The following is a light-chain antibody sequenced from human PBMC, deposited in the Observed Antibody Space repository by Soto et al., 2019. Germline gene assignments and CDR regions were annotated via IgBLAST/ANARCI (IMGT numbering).Light chain of an antibody. Sequence: EIVRTQSPATLSVSPGERATLSCRASQSVSSNLAWYQQKPCQAPRLLIYGASTRATGIPARFSGSGSGTEFTLTISSLQSEDFAAYYCQQYKNWPTITFGQGTRLEIK. J-gene: IGKJ5*01. CDR2: GAS. CDR3: QQYKNWPTIT. V-gene: IGKV3-15*01. CDR1: QSVSSN.